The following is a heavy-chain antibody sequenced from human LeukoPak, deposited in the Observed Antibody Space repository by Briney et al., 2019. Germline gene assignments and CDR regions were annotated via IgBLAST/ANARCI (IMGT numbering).Heavy chain of an antibody. Sequence: SETLSLTCAVYGESFSGYYWSWIRQPPGKGLEWIGEINHSGSTNYNPSLKSRVTISVDTSKNQFSLKLSSVTAADTAVYYCARGGYSYGPDAFDIWGQGTMVTVSS. J-gene: IGHJ3*02. V-gene: IGHV4-34*01. CDR2: INHSGST. CDR3: ARGGYSYGPDAFDI. CDR1: GESFSGYY. D-gene: IGHD5-18*01.